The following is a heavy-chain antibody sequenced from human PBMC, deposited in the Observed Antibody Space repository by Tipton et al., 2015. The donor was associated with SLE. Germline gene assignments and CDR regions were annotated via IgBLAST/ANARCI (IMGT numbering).Heavy chain of an antibody. CDR3: ARDKPRGSGWTGWFDP. CDR2: ISYDGCNK. Sequence: RSLRLSCAASGVTFSSYAMHWVRQAPGKGLEWVAVISYDGCNKYYADSVKGRFTISRDNSKNTLYLQMNSLRAEDTAVYYCARDKPRGSGWTGWFDPWGQGTLVTVSS. CDR1: GVTFSSYA. D-gene: IGHD6-19*01. J-gene: IGHJ5*02. V-gene: IGHV3-30-3*01.